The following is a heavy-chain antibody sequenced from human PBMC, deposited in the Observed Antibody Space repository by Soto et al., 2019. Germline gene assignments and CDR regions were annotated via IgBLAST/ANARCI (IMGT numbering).Heavy chain of an antibody. V-gene: IGHV1-69*01. CDR1: GTCATYG. J-gene: IGHJ5*02. D-gene: IGHD1-26*01. CDR3: ARGGGAGTPSFPP. Sequence: GTCATYGERRLISAPGQGLEWMGGIIPIFGTANYAQKFQGRVTITADESTSTAYMELSSLRSVETAGYYCARGGGAGTPSFPPWG. CDR2: IIPIFGTA.